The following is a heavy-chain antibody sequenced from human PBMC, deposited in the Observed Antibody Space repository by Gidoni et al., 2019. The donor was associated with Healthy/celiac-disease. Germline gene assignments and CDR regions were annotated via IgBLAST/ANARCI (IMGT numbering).Heavy chain of an antibody. V-gene: IGHV3-23*01. J-gene: IGHJ4*02. D-gene: IGHD2-21*01. CDR2: ISGSGGST. CDR3: AKAGGGVKLDYFDY. Sequence: EVQLLETGGGLVQPRGSLSLSCAASGFTFSSYAMSWVRQAPGKGLEWVSAISGSGGSTYYADSVKGRFTISRDNSKNTLYLQMNSLRAEDTAVYYCAKAGGGVKLDYFDYWGQGTLVTVSS. CDR1: GFTFSSYA.